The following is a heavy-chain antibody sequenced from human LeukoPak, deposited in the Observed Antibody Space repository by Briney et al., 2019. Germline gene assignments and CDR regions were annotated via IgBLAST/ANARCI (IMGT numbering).Heavy chain of an antibody. J-gene: IGHJ4*02. V-gene: IGHV3-74*01. Sequence: PGGSLRLSCAASGFTFSGSWMHWVRQTPGKGLVWVSRIIGDGSVTSYADSVKGRFTISRDNAKNTVYLQMNSLRAEDTAVYYCARVLPDYYDSSGLGFWGQGTLVTVSP. D-gene: IGHD3-22*01. CDR3: ARVLPDYYDSSGLGF. CDR2: IIGDGSVT. CDR1: GFTFSGSW.